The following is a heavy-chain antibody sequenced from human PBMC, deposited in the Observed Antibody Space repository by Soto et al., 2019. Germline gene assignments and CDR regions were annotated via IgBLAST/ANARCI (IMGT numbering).Heavy chain of an antibody. D-gene: IGHD1-1*01. Sequence: EVQLVESGGGLVQPGGSLRLSCAASGFTFSTSWMNWVRQAPGKGLEWVATVNPDGSEKFYEESVKGRFTISRDNAQNSLYLQVNSLRAEDSALYYCARDRGYTSFDYWGLGTLVTVSS. CDR2: VNPDGSEK. V-gene: IGHV3-7*01. CDR1: GFTFSTSW. J-gene: IGHJ4*02. CDR3: ARDRGYTSFDY.